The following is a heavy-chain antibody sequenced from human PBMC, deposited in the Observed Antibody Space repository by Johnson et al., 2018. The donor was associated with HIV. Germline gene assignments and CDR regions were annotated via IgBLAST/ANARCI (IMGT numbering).Heavy chain of an antibody. CDR3: AKDRGDYGGNRDAFDI. CDR2: IYSGGST. Sequence: QVQLVESGGGVVQPGRSLRLSCAASGFTFSSYAMHWVRQAPGKGLEWVSVIYSGGSTYYADSVKGRFTISRDNSKNTLYLQMNSLRAEDTAVYYCAKDRGDYGGNRDAFDIWGQGTMVTVSS. J-gene: IGHJ3*02. D-gene: IGHD4-23*01. CDR1: GFTFSSYA. V-gene: IGHV3-NL1*01.